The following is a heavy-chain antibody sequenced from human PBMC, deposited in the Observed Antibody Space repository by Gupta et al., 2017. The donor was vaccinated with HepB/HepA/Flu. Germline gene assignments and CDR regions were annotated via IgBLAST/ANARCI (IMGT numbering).Heavy chain of an antibody. D-gene: IGHD1-20*01. CDR3: ARNLTADC. CDR1: GFSFSKYW. CDR2: IKENGIDK. V-gene: IGHV3-7*01. Sequence: EVQLVESGGGLVQPGGSLRLSCEASGFSFSKYWMTWVRQAPGKGLEWVANIKENGIDKFYEDSVKGRFAFSRDNAKNSLYLQMNGLRSEDTAVYYCARNLTADCWGQGTLVTVSS. J-gene: IGHJ4*02.